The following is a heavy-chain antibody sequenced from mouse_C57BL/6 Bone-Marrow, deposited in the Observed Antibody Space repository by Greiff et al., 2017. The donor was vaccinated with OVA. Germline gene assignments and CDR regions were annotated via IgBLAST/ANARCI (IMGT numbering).Heavy chain of an antibody. CDR3: ARNYYCDPHFYYAMDY. CDR2: INPNNGGT. J-gene: IGHJ4*01. V-gene: IGHV1-26*01. Sequence: VQLQQPGPELVKPGASVKISCKASGYTFTDYYMNWVKQSHGKSLEWIGDINPNNGGTSYNQKFKGKATLTVDKSSSTAYMAPHRLTSEDSEVFYDARNYYCDPHFYYAMDYWGQGTSVTVSS. D-gene: IGHD2-13*01. CDR1: GYTFTDYY.